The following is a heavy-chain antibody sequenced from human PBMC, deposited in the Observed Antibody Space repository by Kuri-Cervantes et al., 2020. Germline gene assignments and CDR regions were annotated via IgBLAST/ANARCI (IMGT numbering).Heavy chain of an antibody. V-gene: IGHV4-61*01. CDR3: ARAPSYYDILTGYYQPYYFDY. Sequence: SETLSLTCTVSGGSISGGSYYWSWIRQPPGKGLEWIGYIYYSGSTNYNPSLKSRVTISVDRSKNQFSLKLSSVTAADTAVYYCARAPSYYDILTGYYQPYYFDYWGQGTLVTVSS. J-gene: IGHJ4*02. D-gene: IGHD3-9*01. CDR1: GGSISGGSYY. CDR2: IYYSGST.